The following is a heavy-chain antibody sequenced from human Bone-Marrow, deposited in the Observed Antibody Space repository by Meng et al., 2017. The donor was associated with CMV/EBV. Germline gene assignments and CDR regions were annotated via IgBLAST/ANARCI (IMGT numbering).Heavy chain of an antibody. D-gene: IGHD1-1*01. CDR1: GGSSSSYY. V-gene: IGHV4-59*01. J-gene: IGHJ5*02. Sequence: GSLRLSCTVSGGSSSSYYWSWIRQPPGKALEWIGYISDRGRTNYNPSLRSRVTMSVDTSKNHFSLKLSSLTAADTAMYHCARNLEMGWFDPWGQGTLVTVSS. CDR2: ISDRGRT. CDR3: ARNLEMGWFDP.